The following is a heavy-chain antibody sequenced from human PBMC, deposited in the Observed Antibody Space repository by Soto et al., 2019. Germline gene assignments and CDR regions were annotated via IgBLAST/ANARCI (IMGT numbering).Heavy chain of an antibody. CDR3: AHRVLRTVFGLVTTTAIYFDF. D-gene: IGHD3-3*01. CDR1: GFSLTTSGVG. V-gene: IGHV2-5*02. Sequence: QITLKESGPTVVKPTETLTLTCTFSGFSLTTSGVGVGWVRQSPGKAPEWLALIYWDDDKRYSTSLNSRLIITKDTSKNQVVVTMANVDPADTATYYCAHRVLRTVFGLVTTTAIYFDFWGPGTPVVVSS. J-gene: IGHJ4*02. CDR2: IYWDDDK.